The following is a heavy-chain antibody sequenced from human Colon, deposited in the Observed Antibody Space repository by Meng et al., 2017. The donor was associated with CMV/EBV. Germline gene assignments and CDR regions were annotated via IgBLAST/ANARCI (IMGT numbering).Heavy chain of an antibody. CDR3: AGGSYQAWELRHY. J-gene: IGHJ4*02. V-gene: IGHV4-34*08. D-gene: IGHD3-16*02. CDR1: GGTVSEYC. Sequence: AQLHQGGAGPLKPSDSLSLTCAFDGGTVSEYCWGWIRHPPGRGLEWIGEIRHSGSTSYSYNSSLKSRVTISIDTSKNQFSLELTSVTAADTAVYYCAGGSYQAWELRHYWGQGTLVTVSS. CDR2: IRHSGSTSY.